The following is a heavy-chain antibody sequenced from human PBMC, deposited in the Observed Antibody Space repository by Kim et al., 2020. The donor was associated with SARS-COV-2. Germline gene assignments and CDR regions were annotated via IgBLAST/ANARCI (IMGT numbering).Heavy chain of an antibody. V-gene: IGHV3-74*01. CDR3: ARSLGYCSSTSCSNRSDY. CDR2: INSDGSST. D-gene: IGHD2-2*01. J-gene: IGHJ4*02. Sequence: GGSLRLSCAASGFTFSSYWMHWVRQAPGKGLVWVSRINSDGSSTSYADSVNGRFTISRDNAKNTLYLQMNSLRAEDTAVYYCARSLGYCSSTSCSNRSDYWGQGTLVTVSS. CDR1: GFTFSSYW.